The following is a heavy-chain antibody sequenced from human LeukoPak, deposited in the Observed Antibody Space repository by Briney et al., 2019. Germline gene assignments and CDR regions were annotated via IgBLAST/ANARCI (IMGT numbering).Heavy chain of an antibody. Sequence: ASVKASCKASGYTFTNYDINWVRQATGQGLEWMGWMNPNNGNAGYAQKFQDKVTMTRDTSISTAYMELSSLRSEDTAIYYCARGAWYNSAYTALHYFDYWGQGTLVTVSS. CDR1: GYTFTNYD. D-gene: IGHD6-19*01. V-gene: IGHV1-8*01. CDR3: ARGAWYNSAYTALHYFDY. CDR2: MNPNNGNA. J-gene: IGHJ4*02.